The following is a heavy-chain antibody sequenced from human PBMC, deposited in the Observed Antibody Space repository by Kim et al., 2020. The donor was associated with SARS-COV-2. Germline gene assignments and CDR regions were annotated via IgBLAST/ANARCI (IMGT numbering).Heavy chain of an antibody. CDR3: ARRHSSSWYHFDYYGMDV. CDR1: GYTFTSYG. Sequence: ASVKVSCKASGYTFTSYGISWLRQAPGQGLEWMGWISAYNGNTNYAQKLQGRVTMTTDTSTSTAYMELRSLRSDDTAMYYCARRHSSSWYHFDYYGMDVWGQGTTVTVSS. V-gene: IGHV1-18*04. J-gene: IGHJ6*02. CDR2: ISAYNGNT. D-gene: IGHD6-13*01.